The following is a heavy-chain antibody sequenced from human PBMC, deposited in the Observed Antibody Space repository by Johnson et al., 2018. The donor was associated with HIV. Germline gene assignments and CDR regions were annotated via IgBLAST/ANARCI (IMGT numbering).Heavy chain of an antibody. V-gene: IGHV3-30*04. CDR3: GRSHTWNYIDAFDI. D-gene: IGHD1-7*01. CDR2: ISSDGSNN. J-gene: IGHJ3*02. Sequence: QVQLVESGGGVVQPGRSLRLSCAASGFTFSNYAVHWVRQAPGKGLEWMAVISSDGSNNYYADSVKGRVNISRDNSKNTLYLQMNRRRAEDTAVYYCGRSHTWNYIDAFDIWGQGTLVTVSS. CDR1: GFTFSNYA.